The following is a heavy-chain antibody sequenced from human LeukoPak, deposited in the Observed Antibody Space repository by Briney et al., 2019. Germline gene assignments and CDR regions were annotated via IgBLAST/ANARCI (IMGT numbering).Heavy chain of an antibody. J-gene: IGHJ6*02. Sequence: GGSLRLSCTVSELTFSNYAMTWVRQAPGDGLEWVSTISSSGDSAFYTDSVRGRFTISRDNSKNTLYLQMNSLRAEDTAMYYCARALEGPVSRYYYYYYGMDVWGQGTTVTVSS. CDR3: ARALEGPVSRYYYYYYGMDV. V-gene: IGHV3-23*01. CDR1: ELTFSNYA. D-gene: IGHD3-16*02. CDR2: ISSSGDSA.